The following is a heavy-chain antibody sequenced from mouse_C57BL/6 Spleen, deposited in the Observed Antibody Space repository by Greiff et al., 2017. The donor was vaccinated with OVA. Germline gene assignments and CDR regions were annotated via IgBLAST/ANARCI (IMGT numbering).Heavy chain of an antibody. CDR3: ARSGDYGNLDY. CDR2: IDPSDSYT. Sequence: QVHLQQPGAELVMPGASVKLSCKASGYTFTSYWMHWVKQRPGQGLEWIGEIDPSDSYTNYNQKFKGKSTLTVDKSSSTAYMQLSSLTSEDSAVYYCARSGDYGNLDYWGKGTTRTVSS. J-gene: IGHJ2*01. V-gene: IGHV1-69*01. D-gene: IGHD1-1*01. CDR1: GYTFTSYW.